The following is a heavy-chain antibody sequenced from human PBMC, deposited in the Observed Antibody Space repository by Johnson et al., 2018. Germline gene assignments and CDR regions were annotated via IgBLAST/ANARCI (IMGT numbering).Heavy chain of an antibody. J-gene: IGHJ6*02. Sequence: QVQLVQSGGGVVQPGRSLRLSCAASGFTFSSYGMHWVRQAPGKGLEWVAVISYDGSNKYYADSVKGRFTISRDNSKNTLYLQMNSLRAEDPAVYYCAAIDMVRGVISPYYGMDVWGQGTTVTVSS. CDR2: ISYDGSNK. V-gene: IGHV3-30*03. CDR3: AAIDMVRGVISPYYGMDV. D-gene: IGHD3-10*01. CDR1: GFTFSSYG.